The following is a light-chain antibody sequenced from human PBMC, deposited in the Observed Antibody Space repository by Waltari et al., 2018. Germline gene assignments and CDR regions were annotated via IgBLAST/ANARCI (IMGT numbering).Light chain of an antibody. CDR2: DVS. V-gene: IGLV2-14*03. CDR3: SSYTSSSTVV. CDR1: SSDGGGYNY. J-gene: IGLJ2*01. Sequence: QSALTQPASVSGSPGQSITISCPGTSSDGGGYNYVSWYQQHPGKAPKLMIYDVSNRPSGVSNRFSGSKSGNTASLTISGLQAEDEADYYCSSYTSSSTVVFGGGTKLTVL.